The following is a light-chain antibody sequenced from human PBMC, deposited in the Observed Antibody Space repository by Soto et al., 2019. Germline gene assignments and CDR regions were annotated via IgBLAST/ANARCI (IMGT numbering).Light chain of an antibody. CDR3: QKYGSSGT. Sequence: EIVLTQSPGTLSLSPGERATLSCRASQSVSNNYLAWYQQKPGQAPRLLIYGASNRDTGIPDRFSGSGSGTDFNLTISRLEHEDSAVYYCQKYGSSGTLGQGTNAEIK. J-gene: IGKJ1*01. CDR1: QSVSNNY. CDR2: GAS. V-gene: IGKV3-20*01.